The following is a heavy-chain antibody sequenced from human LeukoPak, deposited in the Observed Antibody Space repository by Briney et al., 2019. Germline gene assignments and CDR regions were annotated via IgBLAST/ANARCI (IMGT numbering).Heavy chain of an antibody. CDR2: IYYSGST. D-gene: IGHD2-21*02. V-gene: IGHV4-59*01. CDR1: GGSISSYY. Sequence: SETLSLTCTVSGGSISSYYWSWIRQPPGKGLEWIGYIYYSGSTNYNPSLKSRVTISVDMSENQFSLKLSSVTAADTAIYYCARDGGDPNPVWGQGTLVTVSS. CDR3: ARDGGDPNPV. J-gene: IGHJ4*02.